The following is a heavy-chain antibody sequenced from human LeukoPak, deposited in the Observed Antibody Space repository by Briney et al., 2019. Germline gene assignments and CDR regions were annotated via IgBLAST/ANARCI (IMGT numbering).Heavy chain of an antibody. CDR1: GYTLTELS. CDR3: ATDIATGYAPRDY. D-gene: IGHD3-9*01. CDR2: FDPEDGET. J-gene: IGHJ4*02. Sequence: ASVKVSCKVSGYTLTELSMHWVRQAPAKGRAWMGGFDPEDGETIYAQKFQGRVTMTEDTSTHTAYMELSSLRSEDTAVYYCATDIATGYAPRDYWGRGTLVTVS. V-gene: IGHV1-24*01.